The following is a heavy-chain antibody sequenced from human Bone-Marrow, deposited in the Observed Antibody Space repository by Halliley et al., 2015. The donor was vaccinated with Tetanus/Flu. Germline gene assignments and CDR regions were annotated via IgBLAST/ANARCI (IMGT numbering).Heavy chain of an antibody. Sequence: YIYYSGRTYYNPSLKSRVTISLDTSKDQFSLKLTSVTAADTAVYYCASNKDYYDGSGLSFDYWGQGTLVTVSS. D-gene: IGHD3-22*01. CDR3: ASNKDYYDGSGLSFDY. CDR2: IYYSGRT. J-gene: IGHJ4*02. V-gene: IGHV4-31*02.